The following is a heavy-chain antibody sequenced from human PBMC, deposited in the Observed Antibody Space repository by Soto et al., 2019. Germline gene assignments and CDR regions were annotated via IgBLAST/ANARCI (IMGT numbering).Heavy chain of an antibody. CDR3: GSNSCRYPFYDY. Sequence: QVQLQESGPGLVKPSQTLSLTCTVSGGSISSGDYYWSWIRQPPGKVLEWIGYIYYSGSTYYNPSLESRVTISVDSSKNPFSLTLSSVTAAATAVYYCGSNSCRYPFYDYGRQGTLVTVSS. J-gene: IGHJ4*01. V-gene: IGHV4-30-4*01. CDR2: IYYSGST. D-gene: IGHD2-2*01. CDR1: GGSISSGDYY.